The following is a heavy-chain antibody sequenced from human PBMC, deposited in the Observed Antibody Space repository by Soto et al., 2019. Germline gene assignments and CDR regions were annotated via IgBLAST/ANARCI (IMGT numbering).Heavy chain of an antibody. CDR1: TFTFSSYA. D-gene: IGHD2-15*01. J-gene: IGHJ4*02. CDR2: ISGSGGST. Sequence: EVQQLESGGGLVQPGGSLRLSCAASTFTFSSYAMSWVRQAPGKGLEWVSTISGSGGSTYYADSVKGRFTISRDNSKSALYLQMNSLRAEDTAIYYCAKVSDISLFYFDDWGQGTLVTVSS. CDR3: AKVSDISLFYFDD. V-gene: IGHV3-23*01.